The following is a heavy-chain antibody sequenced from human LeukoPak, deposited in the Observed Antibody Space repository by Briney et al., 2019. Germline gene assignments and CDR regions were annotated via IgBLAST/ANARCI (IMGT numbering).Heavy chain of an antibody. Sequence: SETLSLTCTVSGGSISSSSYYWGWIRQPPGTGLEWIGSIHYSGSTYYNPSLKSRVTISVVTSKNQFSLKLSSVTAADTAVYYCARRLDYSNYHFDYWGQGTLVTVSS. D-gene: IGHD4-11*01. CDR1: GGSISSSSYY. J-gene: IGHJ4*02. V-gene: IGHV4-39*01. CDR2: IHYSGST. CDR3: ARRLDYSNYHFDY.